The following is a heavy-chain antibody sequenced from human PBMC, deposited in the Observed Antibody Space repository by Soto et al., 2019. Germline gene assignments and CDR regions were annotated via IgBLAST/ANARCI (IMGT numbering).Heavy chain of an antibody. Sequence: GASVKVSCKASGYTFTSYDINWVRQATGQGLEWMGWMNPNSGNTGYAQKFQGRVTMTRNTSISTAYMELSSLRSEDTAVYYCARVDGDYDSSGYYSFDIWGQGTMVTVSS. CDR2: MNPNSGNT. V-gene: IGHV1-8*01. CDR3: ARVDGDYDSSGYYSFDI. J-gene: IGHJ3*02. D-gene: IGHD3-22*01. CDR1: GYTFTSYD.